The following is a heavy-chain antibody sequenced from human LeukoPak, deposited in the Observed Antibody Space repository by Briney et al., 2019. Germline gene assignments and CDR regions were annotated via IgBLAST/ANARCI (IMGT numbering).Heavy chain of an antibody. Sequence: GGSLRLSCAASGFTFSAKWMIWVRQAPGKGLEGVASINQDESLKYYVDSVKGRFTISRDNARTSLYLQMDSLRAEDTAVYYCAKEGKNNQHYYYYMDVWGKGTTVTVSS. CDR3: AKEGKNNQHYYYYMDV. D-gene: IGHD1-14*01. V-gene: IGHV3-7*01. CDR2: INQDESLK. CDR1: GFTFSAKW. J-gene: IGHJ6*03.